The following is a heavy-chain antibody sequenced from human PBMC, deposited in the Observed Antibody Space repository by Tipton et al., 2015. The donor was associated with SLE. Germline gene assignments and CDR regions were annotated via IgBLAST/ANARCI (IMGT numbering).Heavy chain of an antibody. V-gene: IGHV3-23*01. CDR1: GFSFSTSW. Sequence: SLRLSCVVSGFSFSTSWMSWVRQAPGKGLEWVSSITGNGAGTFYANSVKGRFTISRDKSKNTLYLQMSSLRAEDTALYYCAKDLAPSFSTWYGDAFDFWGQGTMVTVSS. D-gene: IGHD6-13*01. J-gene: IGHJ3*01. CDR2: ITGNGAGT. CDR3: AKDLAPSFSTWYGDAFDF.